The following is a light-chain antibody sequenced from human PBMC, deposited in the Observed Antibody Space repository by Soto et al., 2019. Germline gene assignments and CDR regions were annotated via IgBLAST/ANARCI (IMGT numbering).Light chain of an antibody. Sequence: EIVLTQSPGTLSLSPGERATLSCRASQSVSSSYLAWYQQKPGQAPRLLIYGASSRATGIPDRFSGSGSGTDFTLIIRILEPEDCAVYYCQQYGSSPMYTFGQGTKPETK. V-gene: IGKV3-20*01. CDR3: QQYGSSPMYT. CDR2: GAS. J-gene: IGKJ2*01. CDR1: QSVSSSY.